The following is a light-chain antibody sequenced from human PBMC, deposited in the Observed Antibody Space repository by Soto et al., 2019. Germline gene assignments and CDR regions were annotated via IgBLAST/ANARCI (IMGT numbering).Light chain of an antibody. CDR3: QQYDNPLFT. CDR2: DAS. Sequence: DIQMTQSPSSLSASVGDRVTITCQASQDISNYLNWYQQKPGKAPKLLIYDASNLETGVPSRFSGSGSGTDLTFTISSLQPEDIATYYCQQYDNPLFTFGPGTKVDIK. V-gene: IGKV1-33*01. J-gene: IGKJ3*01. CDR1: QDISNY.